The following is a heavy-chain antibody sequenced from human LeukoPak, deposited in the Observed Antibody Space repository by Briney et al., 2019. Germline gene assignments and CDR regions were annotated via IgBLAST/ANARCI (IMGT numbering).Heavy chain of an antibody. Sequence: PGGSLRLSCAASGFTFSSYWMSWVRQAPGKGLEWVANIKQDGSEKYYVDSVKGRFTISRDNAKNSLYLQMNNLRAEDTAVYYCARISRGLYGSGSNYYGMDVWGKGTTVTVSS. V-gene: IGHV3-7*03. D-gene: IGHD3-10*01. CDR2: IKQDGSEK. CDR1: GFTFSSYW. CDR3: ARISRGLYGSGSNYYGMDV. J-gene: IGHJ6*04.